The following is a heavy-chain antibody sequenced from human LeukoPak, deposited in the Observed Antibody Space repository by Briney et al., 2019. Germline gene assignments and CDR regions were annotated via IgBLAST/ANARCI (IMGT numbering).Heavy chain of an antibody. Sequence: GGSLRLSCAASGFTFSTYSMNWVRQAPGKGLEWVSSISSTSTYIYHADSVKGRFTISRDNAKNSLYLQMNSLRAEDTAVYYCARESTGDAFDIWGQETMVTVSS. J-gene: IGHJ3*02. CDR2: ISSTSTYI. CDR3: ARESTGDAFDI. CDR1: GFTFSTYS. D-gene: IGHD2-8*02. V-gene: IGHV3-21*01.